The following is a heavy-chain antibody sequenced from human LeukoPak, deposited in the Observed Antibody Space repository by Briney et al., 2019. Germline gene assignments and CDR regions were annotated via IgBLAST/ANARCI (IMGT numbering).Heavy chain of an antibody. CDR1: GYTLAELS. V-gene: IGHV1-24*01. CDR2: FDPEDGET. CDR3: ARDKQQLDYFDY. D-gene: IGHD6-13*01. Sequence: GASVKVSCKVSGYTLAELSMHWVRQAPGKGLEWMGGFDPEDGETIYAQKFQGRVTMTRDTSTSTVYMELSSLRSEDTAVYYCARDKQQLDYFDYWGQGTLVTVSS. J-gene: IGHJ4*02.